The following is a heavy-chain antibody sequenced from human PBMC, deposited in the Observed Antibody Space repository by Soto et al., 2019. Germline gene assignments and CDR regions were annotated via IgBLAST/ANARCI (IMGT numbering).Heavy chain of an antibody. CDR3: ASEDGYKRMY. V-gene: IGHV4-30-4*01. CDR1: WGSIVAGDYC. D-gene: IGHD5-12*01. Sequence: SATLSLTGTVSWGSIVAGDYCWSWIRQPPGKGLEWIGYIYYIGNTFYSPSLKSRLTISLNTPKNQFSLRLGSVTAADTAVYYCASEDGYKRMYWGQGTQVTVSS. J-gene: IGHJ4*02. CDR2: IYYIGNT.